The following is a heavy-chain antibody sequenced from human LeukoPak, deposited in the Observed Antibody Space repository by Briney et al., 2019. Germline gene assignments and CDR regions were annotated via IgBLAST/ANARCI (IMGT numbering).Heavy chain of an antibody. Sequence: GASVKVSCKASGYTFTGYYMYWVRQAPGQGLEWMGWINPNSGGTNYVQKVQGRVTMTRDTSISTAYMELSRLRSDDTAVYYCATYDSSGYYYRIDYWGQGTLVTVSS. CDR1: GYTFTGYY. CDR3: ATYDSSGYYYRIDY. CDR2: INPNSGGT. D-gene: IGHD3-22*01. J-gene: IGHJ4*02. V-gene: IGHV1-2*02.